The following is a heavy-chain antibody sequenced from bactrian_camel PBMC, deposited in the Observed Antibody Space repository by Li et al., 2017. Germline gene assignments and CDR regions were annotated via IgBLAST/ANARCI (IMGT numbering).Heavy chain of an antibody. J-gene: IGHJ4*01. D-gene: IGHD1*01. V-gene: IGHV3S53*01. CDR1: GYIYSSHC. CDR2: LDWAGSR. CDR3: AWIRRACVLDAPSFTY. Sequence: HVQLVESGGGAVQAGGSLRLSCVASGYIYSSHCMAWFRRPLEKEREGVAGLDWAGSRIYGDSVKGRFTISKDNTGKTLYLQMNSLESEDTAIYYCAWIRRACVLDAPSFTYWGQGTQVTVS.